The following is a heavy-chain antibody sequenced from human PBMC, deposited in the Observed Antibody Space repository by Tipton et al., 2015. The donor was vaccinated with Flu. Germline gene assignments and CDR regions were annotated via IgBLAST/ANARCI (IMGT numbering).Heavy chain of an antibody. V-gene: IGHV4-38-2*02. CDR3: ATYYYGSGTQSAFDY. Sequence: TLSLTCTVSGYSISSGYYWGWIRQPPGKGLEWIGSIFHGGSTYYNPSLKSQVTISVDTSKNQFSLKLSSVTAAVTAVYYCATYYYGSGTQSAFDYWGQGTLVTVSS. CDR1: GYSISSGYY. D-gene: IGHD3-10*01. J-gene: IGHJ4*02. CDR2: IFHGGST.